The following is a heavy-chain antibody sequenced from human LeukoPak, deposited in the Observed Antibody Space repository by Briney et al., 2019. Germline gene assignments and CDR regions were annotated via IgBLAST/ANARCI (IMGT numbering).Heavy chain of an antibody. Sequence: GGSLRLSCAASGFTFSSYAMSWVRQAPGKGLEWVSAISGSGGSTYYADSVKGRFTISRDNAKNSLYLQMNSLRAEDTAVYYCARESCSSTSCYTLAWDYYYYYMDVWGKGTTVTVSS. V-gene: IGHV3-23*01. CDR1: GFTFSSYA. CDR3: ARESCSSTSCYTLAWDYYYYYMDV. D-gene: IGHD2-2*02. CDR2: ISGSGGST. J-gene: IGHJ6*03.